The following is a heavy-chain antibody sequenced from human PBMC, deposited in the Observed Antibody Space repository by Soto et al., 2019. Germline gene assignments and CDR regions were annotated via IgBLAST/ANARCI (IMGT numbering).Heavy chain of an antibody. J-gene: IGHJ6*02. CDR1: GYTFTSYG. Sequence: QVQLVQSGAEVKKPGASVKVSCKASGYTFTSYGISWVRQAPGQGLEWMGWISAYNGNTNYAQKLQGRVTMTTDTSTSTAYMELRSLRSDGTAVYYCARDGSGSYYFYYYGMDVWGQGTTVTVSS. D-gene: IGHD1-26*01. CDR3: ARDGSGSYYFYYYGMDV. CDR2: ISAYNGNT. V-gene: IGHV1-18*01.